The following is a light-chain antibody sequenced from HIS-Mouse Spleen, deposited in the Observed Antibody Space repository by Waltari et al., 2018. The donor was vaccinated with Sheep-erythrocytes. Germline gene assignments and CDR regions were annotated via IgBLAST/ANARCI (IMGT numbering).Light chain of an antibody. J-gene: IGLJ1*01. CDR1: SSDVGGYTY. CDR2: DVS. Sequence: QSALTQPRSVSGSPGQSVPLPCTGTSSDVGGYTYVSRYQQPPGKSPKLMLYDVSKRPSGVPDRFSGSKSGNTASLTISGLQAEDEADYYCCSYAGSYNHVFATGTKVTVL. V-gene: IGLV2-11*01. CDR3: CSYAGSYNHV.